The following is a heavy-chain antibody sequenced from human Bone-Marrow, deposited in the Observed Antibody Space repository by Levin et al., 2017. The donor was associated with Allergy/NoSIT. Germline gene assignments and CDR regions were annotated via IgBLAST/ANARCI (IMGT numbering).Heavy chain of an antibody. CDR1: GYTFTDYF. CDR3: ARISSAAFDM. J-gene: IGHJ3*02. CDR2: INPNSGDT. D-gene: IGHD6-19*01. Sequence: VASVKVSCKASGYTFTDYFIHWVRLAPGQGLEWMGWINPNSGDTDSSQNFQGTVTMTRDTSISTAYMEVTSLTSNDTDLYYCARISSAAFDMWGQGTVVTVSS. V-gene: IGHV1-2*02.